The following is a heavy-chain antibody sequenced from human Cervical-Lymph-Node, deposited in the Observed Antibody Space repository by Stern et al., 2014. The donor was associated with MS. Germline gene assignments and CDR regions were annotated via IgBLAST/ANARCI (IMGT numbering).Heavy chain of an antibody. V-gene: IGHV1-46*01. J-gene: IGHJ4*02. D-gene: IGHD3/OR15-3a*01. CDR1: GYSFTRHY. CDR2: INPSGDSA. Sequence: QVQLVESGAEVKKPGASVKVSCKASGYSFTRHYMHWVRQAPGQGLECVGIINPSGDSASYAQKLQGRVTMTRDTSTSTVYMELSSLRSEDTAVYYCASGTGSKRPTGNYWGQGTLVTVSS. CDR3: ASGTGSKRPTGNY.